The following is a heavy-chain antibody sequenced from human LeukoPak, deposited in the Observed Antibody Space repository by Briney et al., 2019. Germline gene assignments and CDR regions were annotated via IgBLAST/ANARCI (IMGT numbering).Heavy chain of an antibody. CDR2: INPNSGGT. Sequence: ASVKVSCKASGYTFTVYYMHWVRQAPGQGLEWMGWINPNSGGTNYAQKFQGRVTMTRDTSISTAYMELSRLRSDDTAVYYCAINIAAVVGFDYWGQGTLVTVSS. CDR1: GYTFTVYY. CDR3: AINIAAVVGFDY. J-gene: IGHJ4*02. D-gene: IGHD6-13*01. V-gene: IGHV1-2*02.